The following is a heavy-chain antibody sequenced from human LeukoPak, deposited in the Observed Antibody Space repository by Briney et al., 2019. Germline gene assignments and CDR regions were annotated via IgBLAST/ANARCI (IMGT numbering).Heavy chain of an antibody. V-gene: IGHV1-2*02. D-gene: IGHD3-10*01. CDR2: INPNNGGT. CDR3: ARDPYYGSGSYSFDP. J-gene: IGHJ5*02. Sequence: ASVKVSCKASGYTFTGYYMHWVRQAPGQGLEWMGWINPNNGGTNYAQKFQGRVTMTRDTSISTAYMELSRLRSDDTAVYYCARDPYYGSGSYSFDPWGQGTLVTDSS. CDR1: GYTFTGYY.